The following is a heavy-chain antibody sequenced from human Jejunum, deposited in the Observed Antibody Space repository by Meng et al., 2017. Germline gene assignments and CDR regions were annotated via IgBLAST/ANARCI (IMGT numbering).Heavy chain of an antibody. CDR2: ISDDGSIR. V-gene: IGHV3-30*04. CDR3: ARGRTERCSSTSCRYFEK. D-gene: IGHD2-2*01. CDR1: GFTFNKYA. Sequence: GESLKISCAASGFTFNKYALHWVRQAPGKGLEWVAVISDDGSIRNYADSVKGRFTISRDNSKNTLSLQMDSLRPEDTALYYCARGRTERCSSTSCRYFEKWGQGTLVTVSS. J-gene: IGHJ4*02.